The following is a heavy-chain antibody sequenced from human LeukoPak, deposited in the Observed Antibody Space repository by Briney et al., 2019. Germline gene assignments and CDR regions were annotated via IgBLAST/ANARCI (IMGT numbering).Heavy chain of an antibody. D-gene: IGHD6-19*01. CDR1: GGSISSSSHY. J-gene: IGHJ5*02. CDR2: IYYSGST. CDR3: ASVRGYSSGWYASGFDP. Sequence: SETLSLTCTVSGGSISSSSHYWGWIRQPPGKGPEWIGSIYYSGSTNYNPSLKSRVTISLDTSKNQFSLKLTSVTAADTAVYYCASVRGYSSGWYASGFDPWGQGTLVTVSS. V-gene: IGHV4-39*07.